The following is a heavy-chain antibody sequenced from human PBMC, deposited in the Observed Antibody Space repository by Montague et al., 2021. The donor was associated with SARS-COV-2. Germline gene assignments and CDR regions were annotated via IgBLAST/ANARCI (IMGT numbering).Heavy chain of an antibody. Sequence: SLRLSCAASGFTFSSYETNWVRQAPGKGLEWLSSISYSGGITNYSDSVRGRFTISRDFAKNSLYLQMNSLRAEDTAVYYCVREGSGWFFDYWGQGALVTVSS. CDR2: ISYSGGIT. CDR3: VREGSGWFFDY. CDR1: GFTFSSYE. J-gene: IGHJ4*02. V-gene: IGHV3-48*03. D-gene: IGHD2-15*01.